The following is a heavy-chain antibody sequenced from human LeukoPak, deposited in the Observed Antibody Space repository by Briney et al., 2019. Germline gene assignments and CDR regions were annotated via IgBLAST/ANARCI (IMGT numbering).Heavy chain of an antibody. CDR2: IYHSGST. D-gene: IGHD6-13*01. J-gene: IGHJ6*02. Sequence: KPSETLSLTCAVSGGSIGSSNWWSWVRQPPGKGLEWIGEIYHSGSTNYNPSLKSRVTISVDKSKNQFSLKLSSVTAADTAVYYCARTSAAGKAPSWYYYYGMDVWGQGTTVTVSS. CDR3: ARTSAAGKAPSWYYYYGMDV. V-gene: IGHV4-4*02. CDR1: GGSIGSSNW.